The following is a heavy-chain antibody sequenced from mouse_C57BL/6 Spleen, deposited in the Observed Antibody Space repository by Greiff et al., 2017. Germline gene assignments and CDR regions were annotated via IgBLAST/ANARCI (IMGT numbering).Heavy chain of an antibody. V-gene: IGHV1-52*01. CDR1: GYTFTSYW. J-gene: IGHJ3*01. CDR3: ARLDGYDTFAY. D-gene: IGHD2-2*01. Sequence: QVQLQQPGAELVRPGSSVKLSCKASGYTFTSYWMHWVKQRPIQGLEWLGNIDPSDSDTPYNQKFKDKATFTVDKSSSTASMQLSRLASEDSAVYYCARLDGYDTFAYLGQGTLVTVSA. CDR2: IDPSDSDT.